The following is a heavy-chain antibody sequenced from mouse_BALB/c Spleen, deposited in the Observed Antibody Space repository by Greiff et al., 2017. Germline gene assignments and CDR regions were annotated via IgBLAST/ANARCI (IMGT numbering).Heavy chain of an antibody. Sequence: EVQVVESGGGLVKPGGSLKLSCAASGFAFSSYDMSWVRQTPEKRLEWVAYISSGGGSTYYPDTVKGRFTISRDNAKNTLYLQMSSLKSEDTAMYYCARLGDGYYDWPYWGQGTTLTVSS. V-gene: IGHV5-12-1*01. CDR2: ISSGGGST. J-gene: IGHJ2*01. CDR1: GFAFSSYD. D-gene: IGHD2-3*01. CDR3: ARLGDGYYDWPY.